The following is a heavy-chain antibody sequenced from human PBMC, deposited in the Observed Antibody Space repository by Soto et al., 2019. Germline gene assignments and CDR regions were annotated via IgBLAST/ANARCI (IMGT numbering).Heavy chain of an antibody. Sequence: SETLSLTCTVSGGSVSSGSYYWSWIRQPPGKGLEWIGYIYYSGSTNYNPSLKSRVTISVATSKNQFSLKLSSVTAADTAVYYCAGASGYCSSTSCYTNRDFDYWGQGTLVTVSS. CDR2: IYYSGST. J-gene: IGHJ4*02. CDR3: AGASGYCSSTSCYTNRDFDY. CDR1: GGSVSSGSYY. D-gene: IGHD2-2*01. V-gene: IGHV4-61*01.